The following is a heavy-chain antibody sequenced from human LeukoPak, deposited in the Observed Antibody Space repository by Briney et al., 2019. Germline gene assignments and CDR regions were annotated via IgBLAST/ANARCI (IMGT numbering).Heavy chain of an antibody. CDR3: ARVGTQLWLPTLYYFDY. V-gene: IGHV1-69*13. D-gene: IGHD5-18*01. CDR1: GGTFSSYA. J-gene: IGHJ4*02. CDR2: IIPIFGTV. Sequence: ASVKVSCKASGGTFSSYAISWVRQAPGQGLEWMGGIIPIFGTVNYAQKFQGRVTITADESTSTAYMELSSLRSEDTAVYYCARVGTQLWLPTLYYFDYWGQGTLVTVSS.